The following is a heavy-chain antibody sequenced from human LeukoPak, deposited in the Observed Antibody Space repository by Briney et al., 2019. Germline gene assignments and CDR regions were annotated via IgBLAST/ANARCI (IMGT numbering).Heavy chain of an antibody. CDR1: GFTFSSYA. J-gene: IGHJ4*02. CDR2: ISGSGGST. V-gene: IGHV3-23*01. Sequence: HPGGSLRLSCAASGFTFSSYAMTWVRQAPGKGLEWVTAISGSGGSTSYADSVKGRFTISRDNSKKTLYLQRNSLRAEETAVYYWARGSGGISARRGNFDYGGEGWLVTVS. CDR3: ARGSGGISARRGNFDY. D-gene: IGHD3-10*01.